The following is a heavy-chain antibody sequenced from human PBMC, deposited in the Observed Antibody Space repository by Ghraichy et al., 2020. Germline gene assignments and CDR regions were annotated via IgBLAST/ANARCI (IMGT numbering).Heavy chain of an antibody. Sequence: SETLSHTCTVSGGSISSSISYWGWIRQPPGKGLEWIGNIYYSGSTYYNPSLQSPVTISIDTSKNQFALHLTSVTAADTAAYYCARLRRDDTFDIWGRGTRVTVAS. CDR3: ARLRRDDTFDI. CDR1: GGSISSSISY. CDR2: IYYSGST. J-gene: IGHJ3*02. V-gene: IGHV4-39*01.